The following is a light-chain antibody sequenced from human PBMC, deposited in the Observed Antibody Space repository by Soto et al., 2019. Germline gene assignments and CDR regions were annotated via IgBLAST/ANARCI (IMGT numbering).Light chain of an antibody. Sequence: QSVLTQPASLSESPGQSITISCSGTSSDIGAYDLVSCYQQHPGRAPKLIIYEVSHRFSGLSYRFSGSKSGNTASLTISGLQAEDEGDYYCTSFAPGRIYVFGSGTKVTVL. CDR1: SSDIGAYDL. J-gene: IGLJ1*01. V-gene: IGLV2-14*03. CDR3: TSFAPGRIYV. CDR2: EVS.